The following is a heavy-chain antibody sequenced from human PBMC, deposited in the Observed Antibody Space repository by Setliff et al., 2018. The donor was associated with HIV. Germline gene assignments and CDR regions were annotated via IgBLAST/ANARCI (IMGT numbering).Heavy chain of an antibody. CDR3: AWGTQRPIDS. D-gene: IGHD3-16*01. CDR2: IDPDRGET. CDR1: GYTFPDYY. J-gene: IGHJ4*02. V-gene: IGHV1-69-2*01. Sequence: ASVKVSCKVSGYTFPDYYFQWVRQAPGKGLEWVGLIDPDRGETVYAEKFQGRVTITADRSKDIAYMKLSSLRYEDTAMYYCAWGTQRPIDSWGQGTLVTRLL.